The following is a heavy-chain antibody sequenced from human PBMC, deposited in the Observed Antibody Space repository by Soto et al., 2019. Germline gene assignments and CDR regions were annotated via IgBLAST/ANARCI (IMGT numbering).Heavy chain of an antibody. D-gene: IGHD1-26*01. CDR2: IHRDGSST. J-gene: IGHJ3*01. CDR3: ARGDRGAFDL. V-gene: IGHV3-74*03. CDR1: GFTFSYYW. Sequence: EVQLVESGGGLVQPGESLRLSCAASGFTFSYYWMHWVRQAPGKGLVWVSRIHRDGSSTTYADSVKDRFTISRDNARNTMYLQMNSLRAEDTAVYYCARGDRGAFDLWGPGTVRTVSS.